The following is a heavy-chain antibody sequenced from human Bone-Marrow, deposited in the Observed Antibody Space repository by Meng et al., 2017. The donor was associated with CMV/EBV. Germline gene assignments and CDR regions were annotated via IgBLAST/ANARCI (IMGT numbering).Heavy chain of an antibody. J-gene: IGHJ4*02. CDR3: ARGRPPRGYSGGRRVFDY. CDR1: GFTFDTSA. CDR2: ISGSGGNI. D-gene: IGHD5-12*01. V-gene: IGHV3-23*01. Sequence: GESLKISCTASGFTFDTSAMSWVRQAPGKGLEWVSSISGSGGNIYYSDSVKGRFTISRDNSRKTLFLQADSLRAEDTAVYYCARGRPPRGYSGGRRVFDYWGQGTLVTVSS.